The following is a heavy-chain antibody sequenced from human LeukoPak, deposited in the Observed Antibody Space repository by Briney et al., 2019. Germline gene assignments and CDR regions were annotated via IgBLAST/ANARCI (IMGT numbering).Heavy chain of an antibody. Sequence: SETLSLTCTVSDGSLRSSYYYWGWIRQPPGKGLEWIGNIFYSGSTHYNASLKSRVTISVDTPKNQFSLRLSSVTTADTAVYYCARGHQQEHDYWGQGTLVTVSS. D-gene: IGHD1-1*01. CDR3: ARGHQQEHDY. CDR1: DGSLRSSYYY. J-gene: IGHJ4*02. V-gene: IGHV4-39*01. CDR2: IFYSGST.